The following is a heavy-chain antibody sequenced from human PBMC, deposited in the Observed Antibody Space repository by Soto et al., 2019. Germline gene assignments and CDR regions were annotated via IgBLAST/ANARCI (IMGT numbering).Heavy chain of an antibody. D-gene: IGHD2-2*01. CDR2: INSNGDST. J-gene: IGHJ4*02. CDR1: GFTFSRYV. CDR3: ARVPDLDYCSRTSCLYYFDY. V-gene: IGHV3-23*01. Sequence: GGSLRVSCVASGFTFSRYVMSWVRQAPGKGLEWVSTINSNGDSTYYADSVKGRFTISRDNSKTSLYLQMNSLRAEDTAVYYCARVPDLDYCSRTSCLYYFDYWGQGALVTVSS.